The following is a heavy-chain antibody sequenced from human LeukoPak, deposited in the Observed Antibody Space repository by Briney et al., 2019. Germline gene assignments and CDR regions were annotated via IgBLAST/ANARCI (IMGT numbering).Heavy chain of an antibody. CDR1: GYTFTSYG. J-gene: IGHJ5*02. CDR3: ARWDPVRWFDP. V-gene: IGHV1-2*02. Sequence: ASVKVSCKASGYTFTSYGISWVRQAPGQGLEWMGWINPNSGGTNYAQKFQGRVTMTRDTSISTAYMELSRLRSDDTAVYYCARWDPVRWFDPWGQGTLVTVSS. CDR2: INPNSGGT. D-gene: IGHD1-26*01.